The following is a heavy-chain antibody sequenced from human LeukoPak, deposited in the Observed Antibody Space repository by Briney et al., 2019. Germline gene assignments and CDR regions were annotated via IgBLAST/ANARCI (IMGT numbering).Heavy chain of an antibody. CDR3: ARGQYYYDSSGYYYFSLTWVLDY. V-gene: IGHV3-74*01. D-gene: IGHD3-22*01. CDR1: GFTFSSYW. J-gene: IGHJ4*02. Sequence: GGSLRLSCAASGFTFSSYWMHWVRQAPGKGLVWVSRINSDGSSTSYADSVKGRFTISRDNAKNTLYLQMNSLRAEDTAVYYCARGQYYYDSSGYYYFSLTWVLDYWGQGTLVTVSS. CDR2: INSDGSST.